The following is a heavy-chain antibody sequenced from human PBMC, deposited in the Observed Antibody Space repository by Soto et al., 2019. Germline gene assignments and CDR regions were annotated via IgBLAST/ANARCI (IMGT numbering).Heavy chain of an antibody. CDR3: ARDYDSSGDY. CDR1: GGSISSSSYY. CDR2: IYYSGST. J-gene: IGHJ4*02. V-gene: IGHV4-39*01. Sequence: QLQLQESGPGLVKPSETLSLTCTVSGGSISSSSYYWGWIRQPPGKGLEWIGSIYYSGSTYYNPFLKRRVPIAVDTSKIQFSLKLSSVTAADTAVYYCARDYDSSGDYWGQGTLVTVSS. D-gene: IGHD3-22*01.